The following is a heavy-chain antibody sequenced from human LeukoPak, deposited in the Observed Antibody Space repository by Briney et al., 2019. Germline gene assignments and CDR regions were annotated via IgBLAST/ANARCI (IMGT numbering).Heavy chain of an antibody. J-gene: IGHJ4*02. V-gene: IGHV1-2*02. D-gene: IGHD1-26*01. CDR3: ARGGSGSYPQPGLY. Sequence: GAPVNVSCKASGYTLTVYYMHWVRQAPGQGLEWMGWIDPNSGGTNYAQKFQGRVAMTRDTSISTAYMELSRLRSDDTAVYYCARGGSGSYPQPGLYWGQGTLVTVSS. CDR2: IDPNSGGT. CDR1: GYTLTVYY.